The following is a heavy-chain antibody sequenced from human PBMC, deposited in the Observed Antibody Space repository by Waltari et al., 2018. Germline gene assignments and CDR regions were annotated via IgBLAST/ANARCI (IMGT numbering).Heavy chain of an antibody. CDR3: ARDRIAARGWFDP. D-gene: IGHD6-6*01. CDR1: GYTFTSYA. J-gene: IGHJ5*02. CDR2: INAGNGNT. V-gene: IGHV1-3*03. Sequence: QVQLVQSGAEVKKPGASVKVSCKASGYTFTSYAMHWVRTAPGQRLEWMGWINAGNGNTKYSQEFQGRVTITRDTSASTAYMELSSLRSEDMAVYYCARDRIAARGWFDPWGQGTLVTVSS.